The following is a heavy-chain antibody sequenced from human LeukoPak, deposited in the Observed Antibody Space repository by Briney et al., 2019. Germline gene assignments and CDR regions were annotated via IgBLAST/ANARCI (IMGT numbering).Heavy chain of an antibody. CDR1: GFTFSSYG. CDR2: IWYDGSNK. J-gene: IGHJ6*02. V-gene: IGHV3-33*03. Sequence: PGRSLRLSCAASGFTFSSYGMHWVRQAPGKGLEWVAVIWYDGSNKYYADSVKGRFTISRDNAKNTLYLQMNSLRAEDTAVYFCTKSNGLDVWGQGTTVTVSS. CDR3: TKSNGLDV.